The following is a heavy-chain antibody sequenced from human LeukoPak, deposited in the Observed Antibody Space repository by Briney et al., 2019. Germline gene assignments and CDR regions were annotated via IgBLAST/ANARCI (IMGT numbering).Heavy chain of an antibody. CDR1: GGSISSSSYY. CDR3: ARHVLSSSSWSFFFDY. CDR2: IYYSGST. V-gene: IGHV4-39*01. J-gene: IGHJ4*02. Sequence: PSETLSLTCTVSGGSISSSSYYWGWIRQPPGKGLEWIGSIYYSGSTYYNPSLKSRVTISVDTSKNQFSLKLSSVTAADTAVYYCARHVLSSSSWSFFFDYWGQGTLVTVSS. D-gene: IGHD6-13*01.